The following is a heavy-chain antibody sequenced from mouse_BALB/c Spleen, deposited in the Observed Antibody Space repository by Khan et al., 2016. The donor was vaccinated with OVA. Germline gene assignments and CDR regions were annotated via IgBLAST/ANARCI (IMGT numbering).Heavy chain of an antibody. CDR1: GFSLTNYG. CDR3: ARQPYYHYNILDY. Sequence: QVQLKESGPGLVAPSQSLSITCTISGFSLTNYGVHWVRQPPGKGLEWLVVIWSDGSTTYNSALKSRLTICKDNSKCQAFLKMNRLQTDDTAVYFCARQPYYHYNILDYWGQGTSVTVSS. D-gene: IGHD2-4*01. J-gene: IGHJ4*01. CDR2: IWSDGST. V-gene: IGHV2-6-1*01.